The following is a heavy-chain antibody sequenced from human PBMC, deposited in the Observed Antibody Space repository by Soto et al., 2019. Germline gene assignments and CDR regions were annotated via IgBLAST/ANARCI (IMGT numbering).Heavy chain of an antibody. CDR3: ARGKGMEENYYYYGMDV. Sequence: ASVKVSCKASGYTYSTYALHWVRQAPGQGIEWMGWIKGGNGHTRYSQKFKDRVTISRDTPASTAYMELSGLRSEDTAVYYCARGKGMEENYYYYGMDVWGQGTTVTVSS. D-gene: IGHD1-1*01. CDR1: GYTYSTYA. V-gene: IGHV1-3*01. CDR2: IKGGNGHT. J-gene: IGHJ6*02.